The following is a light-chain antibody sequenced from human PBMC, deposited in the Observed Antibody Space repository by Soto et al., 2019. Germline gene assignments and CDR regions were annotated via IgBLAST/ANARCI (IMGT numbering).Light chain of an antibody. V-gene: IGLV2-14*03. Sequence: QSALTQPASVSGSPGQSITISCTGTRSDVGGYNYVYWHQHHPGKAPKLIIYDVTNRPSGVSDRFSGSKSGNTASLTISGLPAEDEADYYCCSYTSSSTYVFGPGTKVTVL. CDR1: RSDVGGYNY. CDR2: DVT. CDR3: CSYTSSSTYV. J-gene: IGLJ1*01.